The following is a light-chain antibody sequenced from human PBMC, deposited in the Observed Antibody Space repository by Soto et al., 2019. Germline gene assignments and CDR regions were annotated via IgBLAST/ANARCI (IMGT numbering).Light chain of an antibody. V-gene: IGKV3-11*01. CDR1: QSVSSY. CDR3: QQRSTGRT. CDR2: DAS. Sequence: EIVLTQSPATLSLSPRERATLSCRASQSVSSYLAWYQQKPGQAPRLLIYDASNRATGIPARFSGSGSGTDFTLTISSLEPEDFAVYYCQQRSTGRTFGPGTKVDIK. J-gene: IGKJ3*01.